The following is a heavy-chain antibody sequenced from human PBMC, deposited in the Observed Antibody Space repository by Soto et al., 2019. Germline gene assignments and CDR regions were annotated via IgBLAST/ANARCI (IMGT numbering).Heavy chain of an antibody. CDR2: VGSDA. CDR3: AKRGDYGSGSFKYFDY. Sequence: GGSLRLSCAASGFTFSTYAMAWVRQDPGKGLEWVSLVGSDAYYADSVKGRFTVSRDNSRRTIYLQMDSLRAEDTAIYYCAKRGDYGSGSFKYFDYWGQGALVTVS. CDR1: GFTFSTYA. J-gene: IGHJ4*02. D-gene: IGHD3-10*01. V-gene: IGHV3-23*01.